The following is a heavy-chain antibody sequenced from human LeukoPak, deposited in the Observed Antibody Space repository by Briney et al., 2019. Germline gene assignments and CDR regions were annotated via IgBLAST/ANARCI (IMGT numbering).Heavy chain of an antibody. CDR3: ARDLWGSGSYSEY. CDR2: IYSGGST. Sequence: PSETLSLTCTVSGGSISSYYWSWVRQAPGKGLEWVSVIYSGGSTYYADSVKGRFTISRDNSKNTLYLQMNSLRAEGTAVYYCARDLWGSGSYSEYWGQGTLVTVSS. V-gene: IGHV3-53*01. CDR1: GGSISSYY. D-gene: IGHD1-26*01. J-gene: IGHJ4*02.